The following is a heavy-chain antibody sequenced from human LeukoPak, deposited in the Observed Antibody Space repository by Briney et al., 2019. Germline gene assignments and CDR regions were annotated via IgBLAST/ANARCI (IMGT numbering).Heavy chain of an antibody. D-gene: IGHD1-26*01. CDR1: GGSISSGDYY. J-gene: IGHJ4*02. CDR2: IYYSGST. V-gene: IGHV4-30-4*01. Sequence: SETLSLTCTVSGGSISSGDYYWRWLRQPPGKGLEWFGYIYYSGSTYYNPSLKSRVTISVDTSKNQFSLKLSSVTAADTAVYYCARVGATRDYWGQGTLVTVSS. CDR3: ARVGATRDY.